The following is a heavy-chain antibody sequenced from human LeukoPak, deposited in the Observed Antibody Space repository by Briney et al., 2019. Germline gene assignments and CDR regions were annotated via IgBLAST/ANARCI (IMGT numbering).Heavy chain of an antibody. CDR3: ARDFKPYYYGMDV. CDR1: GFTFSSYS. V-gene: IGHV3-48*01. J-gene: IGHJ6*02. CDR2: ISSSSSTI. Sequence: GGSLRLSCAASGFTFSSYSMNWVRQVSGKGLEWVSHISSSSSTIYYADSVKGRFTISRDNAKNSLYLQMNNLRAEDTAVYYCARDFKPYYYGMDVWGQGTTVTVSS.